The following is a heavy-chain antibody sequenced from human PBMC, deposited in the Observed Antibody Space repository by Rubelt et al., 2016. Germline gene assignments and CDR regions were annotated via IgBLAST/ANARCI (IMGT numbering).Heavy chain of an antibody. Sequence: EVQLLESGGDLVQPGGSLRLSCAASGFTFSNYAMTWVRQAPGEGLEWVSGISGGGASTYYADSVKGRFTISRDNSKNTLYLQRNSLRAEDTAVYYCARDQYDYWGQGTLVTVSS. CDR2: ISGGGAST. V-gene: IGHV3-23*01. CDR3: ARDQYDY. J-gene: IGHJ4*02. CDR1: GFTFSNYA.